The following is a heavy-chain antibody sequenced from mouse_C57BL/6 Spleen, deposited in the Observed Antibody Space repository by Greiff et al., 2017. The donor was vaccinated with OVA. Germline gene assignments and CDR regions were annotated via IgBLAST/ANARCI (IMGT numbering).Heavy chain of an antibody. J-gene: IGHJ1*03. CDR1: GYAFSSSW. CDR3: ARICYYGSGGDD. D-gene: IGHD1-1*01. CDR2: IYPGDGDT. Sequence: QVQLQQSGPELVKPGASVKISCKASGYAFSSSWMHWVKQRPGKGLEWIGRIYPGDGDTNYNGKFKGKATLTADKSSSTAYMQLSSLTSEDSAVDFCARICYYGSGGDDWGKGTTVTVSS. V-gene: IGHV1-82*01.